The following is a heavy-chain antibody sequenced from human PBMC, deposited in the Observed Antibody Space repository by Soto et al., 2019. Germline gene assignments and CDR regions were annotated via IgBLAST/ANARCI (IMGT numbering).Heavy chain of an antibody. V-gene: IGHV3-30*18. CDR1: GSTLRSYT. J-gene: IGHJ6*01. Sequence: SLSLSCAEYGSTLRSYTMHWVRQAPGKDLDWVALISYDGSNKYNADSVKGRFTISRDNSKNRLYLQMNSLRAEDTAVYYCAKDKGLIFSGGSCLEFLSYGMGVWGQGTMVSVSS. CDR2: ISYDGSNK. CDR3: AKDKGLIFSGGSCLEFLSYGMGV. D-gene: IGHD2-15*01.